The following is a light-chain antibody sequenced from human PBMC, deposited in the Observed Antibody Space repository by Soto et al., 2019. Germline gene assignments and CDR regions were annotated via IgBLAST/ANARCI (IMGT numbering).Light chain of an antibody. Sequence: QSVLTQPPSVSAAPGQKVTISCSGSSSNIGGNSVSWYQQFPGTAPKLLIYDDDKRPSGIPDRFSGSKSGTSATLGITGFQTGDEADYYCGSGDSSLSAYVFATGTKVTVL. CDR3: GSGDSSLSAYV. CDR1: SSNIGGNS. J-gene: IGLJ1*01. CDR2: DDD. V-gene: IGLV1-51*01.